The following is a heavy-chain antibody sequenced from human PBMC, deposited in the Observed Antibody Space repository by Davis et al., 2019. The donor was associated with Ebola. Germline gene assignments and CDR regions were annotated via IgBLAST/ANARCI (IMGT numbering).Heavy chain of an antibody. J-gene: IGHJ2*01. V-gene: IGHV4-59*01. CDR1: GDSISSSY. Sequence: PSETLSLTCTVSGDSISSSYWSWIRQPPGKGLEYIGYIYDSGNTNYNPSLKSRVTISVDTSKNQFSLKLSSVTAADTAVYYCASTQYWYFDLWGRGTLVTVSS. CDR2: IYDSGNT. CDR3: ASTQYWYFDL.